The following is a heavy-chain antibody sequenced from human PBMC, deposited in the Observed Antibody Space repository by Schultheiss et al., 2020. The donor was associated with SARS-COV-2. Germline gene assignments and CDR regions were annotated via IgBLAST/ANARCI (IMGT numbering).Heavy chain of an antibody. V-gene: IGHV3-30*03. CDR2: ISYDGQNK. CDR1: GFTFSSYA. D-gene: IGHD2-2*01. CDR3: ASLHCSGSNCYGIYYHGMDV. J-gene: IGHJ6*02. Sequence: GGSLRLSCAASGFTFSSYAMYWVRQAPGRGLEWVALISYDGQNKYYADSVKGRFTISRDNSKNTQYLQMNSLRTEDTAVYYCASLHCSGSNCYGIYYHGMDVWGQGTTVTVSS.